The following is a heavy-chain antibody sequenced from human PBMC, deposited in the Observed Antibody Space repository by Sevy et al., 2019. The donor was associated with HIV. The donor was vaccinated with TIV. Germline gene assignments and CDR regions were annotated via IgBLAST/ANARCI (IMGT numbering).Heavy chain of an antibody. CDR3: ARGPLFSPEYCSGGTCPTIDF. D-gene: IGHD2-15*01. Sequence: SETLSLTCAVSGVSFSDYYWAWIRQAPGKGLEGIGEVSQSGSANYNPSLRSRVIMSLDTSKNHVSLNLTSVTAADTAMYYCARGPLFSPEYCSGGTCPTIDFWSQGTLVTVSS. J-gene: IGHJ4*01. CDR2: VSQSGSA. CDR1: GVSFSDYY. V-gene: IGHV4-34*01.